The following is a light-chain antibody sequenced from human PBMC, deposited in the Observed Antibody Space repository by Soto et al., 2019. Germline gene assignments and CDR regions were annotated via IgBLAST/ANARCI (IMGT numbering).Light chain of an antibody. Sequence: IQMTQSPSSLSASVGDRVTITCRASQSIRGDLNWYQQRPGKAPKLLIYAASSLQSGVPSRFSGSGSGTDFTLTISSLQPEDFATYYCLQDYNYPWTFGQGTKVDIK. J-gene: IGKJ1*01. CDR1: QSIRGD. CDR2: AAS. CDR3: LQDYNYPWT. V-gene: IGKV1-6*01.